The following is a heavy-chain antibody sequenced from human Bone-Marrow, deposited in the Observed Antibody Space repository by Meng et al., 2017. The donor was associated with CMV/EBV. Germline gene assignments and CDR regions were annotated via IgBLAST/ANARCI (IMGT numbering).Heavy chain of an antibody. Sequence: ASVKVSCKASGYTFTGYYMHWVRQAPGQGLEWMGWINPNSGGTNYAQKFQGRVTMTRDMSISTAYMELSRLRSDDTAVYYCARGPLFQSSPNPFYDSSGYPNYALGYAFDIWGQGTMVTVSS. CDR3: ARGPLFQSSPNPFYDSSGYPNYALGYAFDI. CDR1: GYTFTGYY. D-gene: IGHD3-22*01. J-gene: IGHJ3*02. CDR2: INPNSGGT. V-gene: IGHV1-2*02.